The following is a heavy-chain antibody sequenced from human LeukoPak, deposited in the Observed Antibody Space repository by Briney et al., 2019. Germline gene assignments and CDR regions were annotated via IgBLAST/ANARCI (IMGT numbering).Heavy chain of an antibody. Sequence: GGSLRLSCAASGFTFSSHWMHWVRQAPGKGLVWVSRINGDGSNTTYADSVKGRFTISKDNAKNTLYLQMNSLRAEDTAVYYCARDSYYDSSGYRDAFDIWGQGTMVTVSS. CDR1: GFTFSSHW. CDR2: INGDGSNT. CDR3: ARDSYYDSSGYRDAFDI. J-gene: IGHJ3*02. V-gene: IGHV3-74*03. D-gene: IGHD3-22*01.